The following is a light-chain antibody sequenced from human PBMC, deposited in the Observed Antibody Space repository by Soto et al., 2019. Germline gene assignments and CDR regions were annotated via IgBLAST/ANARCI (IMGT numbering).Light chain of an antibody. CDR3: QQYRYWPPLT. J-gene: IGKJ4*01. V-gene: IGKV3-15*01. CDR2: AAS. Sequence: EIVMTQSPATLSVSPGDRATLSCRASQSVSTDLAWYQQKPGQAPRLLIYAASTRATGIPARFSGSGSRTDFTLTISSLQSEDSAVFFCQQYRYWPPLTFGGGTKVEIK. CDR1: QSVSTD.